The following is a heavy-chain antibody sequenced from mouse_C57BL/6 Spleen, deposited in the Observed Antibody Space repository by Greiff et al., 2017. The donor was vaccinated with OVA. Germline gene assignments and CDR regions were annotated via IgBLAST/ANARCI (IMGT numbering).Heavy chain of an antibody. D-gene: IGHD2-4*01. CDR2: INPNNGGT. J-gene: IGHJ2*01. CDR3: ARDYLEDYCDY. Sequence: EVQLQQSGPELVKPGASVKISCKASGYTFTDYYMNWVKQSHGKSLEWIGDINPNNGGTSYNQKFKGKATLTVDKSSSTAYMELRSLTSEDSAVYYCARDYLEDYCDYWGQVTTLTVSS. V-gene: IGHV1-26*01. CDR1: GYTFTDYY.